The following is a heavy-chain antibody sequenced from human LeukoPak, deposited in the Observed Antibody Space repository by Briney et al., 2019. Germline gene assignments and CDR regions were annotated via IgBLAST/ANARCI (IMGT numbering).Heavy chain of an antibody. CDR3: AKAAAAPGFDF. J-gene: IGHJ4*02. V-gene: IGHV3-23*01. CDR2: VSGSGDRM. D-gene: IGHD6-13*01. Sequence: GVSLRLSCAASGFTFSSYWMHWVRQAPGKGLEWVATVSGSGDRMYHADSVKGRFTISRDNSKNTIYLQMNSLRAEDTALYYCAKAAAAPGFDFWGQGTLVTVSS. CDR1: GFTFSSYW.